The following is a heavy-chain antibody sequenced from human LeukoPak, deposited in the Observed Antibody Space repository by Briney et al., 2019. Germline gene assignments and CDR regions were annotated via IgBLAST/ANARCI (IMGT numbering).Heavy chain of an antibody. CDR3: AILQRAGSYAYFDY. CDR2: ISAYNGNT. D-gene: IGHD1-26*01. CDR1: GYTFTNYG. Sequence: ASVKVSCKASGYTFTNYGISWVRQAPGQGLEWMGWISAYNGNTNYAQKLQGRVTMTTDTSTSTAYMELRSLRSDDTAVYYCAILQRAGSYAYFDYWGQGTLVTVSS. V-gene: IGHV1-18*01. J-gene: IGHJ4*02.